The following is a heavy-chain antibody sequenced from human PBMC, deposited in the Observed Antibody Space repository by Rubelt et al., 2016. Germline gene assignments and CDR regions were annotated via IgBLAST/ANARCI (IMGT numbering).Heavy chain of an antibody. CDR1: GYTFSSYA. J-gene: IGHJ4*02. D-gene: IGHD1-26*01. CDR2: INTKTGYP. CDR3: ARGWSGSTAVDY. V-gene: IGHV7-4-1*04. Sequence: QVQLVQSGSELKKPGASVKVSCKASGYTFSSYAMSWVRQATGPGLEWMGWINTKTGYPTYAQGFTERFVFSLDTSVNMANLQKSSLKAEDTAVYYCARGWSGSTAVDYWGQGTLVTVSS.